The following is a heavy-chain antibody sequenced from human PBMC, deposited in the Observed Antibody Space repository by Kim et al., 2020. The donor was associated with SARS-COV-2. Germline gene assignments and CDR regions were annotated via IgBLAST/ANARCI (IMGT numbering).Heavy chain of an antibody. V-gene: IGHV6-1*01. CDR2: TYYTSKLNS. CDR1: GDSVSSNSAA. D-gene: IGHD1-1*01. Sequence: SQTLSLTCAISGDSVSSNSAAWTWIRQSPSRGLEWLGWTYYTSKLNSDYAPSMKSRIAINPDTSKNQFSLQLNSVTPEDTAVYYCVRRGNGNSFFDYWGQGTLVTVSA. CDR3: VRRGNGNSFFDY. J-gene: IGHJ4*02.